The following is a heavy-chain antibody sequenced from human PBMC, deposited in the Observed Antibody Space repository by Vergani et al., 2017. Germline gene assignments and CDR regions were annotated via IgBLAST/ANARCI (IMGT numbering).Heavy chain of an antibody. D-gene: IGHD5-12*01. J-gene: IGHJ5*02. CDR3: ARGSGYDPTYNWFDR. Sequence: EVQLVESGGGLVQSGGSLRLSCAASGFTVSSNYMSWVRQAPGKGLEWVSVIYSCGSTYYADFVKARFTISRDNSKNTLYLQMNSLRPEDTAVYYCARGSGYDPTYNWFDRWGQGTLVTVSS. CDR1: GFTVSSNY. V-gene: IGHV3-66*02. CDR2: IYSCGST.